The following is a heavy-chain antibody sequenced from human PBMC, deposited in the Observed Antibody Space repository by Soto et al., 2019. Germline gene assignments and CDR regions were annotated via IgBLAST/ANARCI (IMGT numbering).Heavy chain of an antibody. CDR1: GFTFSTYS. D-gene: IGHD3-3*01. CDR2: ISGSGSTI. J-gene: IGHJ2*01. V-gene: IGHV3-48*02. Sequence: EVQLVESGGGLVQPGGSLRLSCVASGFTFSTYSMSWVRQAPGRGLEWISYISGSGSTIYDADSVKGRFTISRDNAKNSLYLQMNSLRDEDTAAYYCARGMVWEGLFIDWYFELWGRGTLVTVSS. CDR3: ARGMVWEGLFIDWYFEL.